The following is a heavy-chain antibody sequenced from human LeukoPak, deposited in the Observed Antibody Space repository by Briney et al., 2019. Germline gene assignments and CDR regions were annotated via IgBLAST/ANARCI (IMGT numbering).Heavy chain of an antibody. Sequence: GGSLRLSCAVSGITFSSYGMHWVRQAPGKGLEWVAIIWYDGSNKYYADSVKGRFTISRDNSKNTLYLQMNSLRVEDTAVYYCAKVSGYYMDDWGKGTTVTVSS. D-gene: IGHD3-10*01. CDR3: AKVSGYYMDD. V-gene: IGHV3-33*06. J-gene: IGHJ6*03. CDR1: GITFSSYG. CDR2: IWYDGSNK.